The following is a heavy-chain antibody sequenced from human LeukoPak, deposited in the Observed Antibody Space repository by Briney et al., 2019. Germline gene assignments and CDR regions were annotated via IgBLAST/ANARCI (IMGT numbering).Heavy chain of an antibody. CDR3: ARTFYTDVDTALLTSLDY. V-gene: IGHV3-21*01. D-gene: IGHD5-18*01. J-gene: IGHJ4*02. Sequence: GGSLRLSCAASGFTFSGYSMNWVRQAPGRGLEWVSSISSSSSYIYYADSVKGRFTISRDNAKNSLYLQMNSLRAEDTAVFYCARTFYTDVDTALLTSLDYWGQGTLVTVSS. CDR1: GFTFSGYS. CDR2: ISSSSSYI.